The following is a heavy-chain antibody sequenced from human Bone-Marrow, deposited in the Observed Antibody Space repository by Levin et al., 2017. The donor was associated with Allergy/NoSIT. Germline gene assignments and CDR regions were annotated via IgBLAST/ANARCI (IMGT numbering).Heavy chain of an antibody. D-gene: IGHD2-2*01. V-gene: IGHV4-59*01. CDR2: SYDYGNT. CDR3: ARGVEEPALMWGKSYYYIDV. Sequence: PSETLSLTCNVSGGSMASYYWSWLRQPPGKGLEWIGYSYDYGNTNYKPSLRSRATISVDTSKNEISLKLTSVSAADTAIYFCARGVEEPALMWGKSYYYIDVWGKGTTVTVS. J-gene: IGHJ6*03. CDR1: GGSMASYY.